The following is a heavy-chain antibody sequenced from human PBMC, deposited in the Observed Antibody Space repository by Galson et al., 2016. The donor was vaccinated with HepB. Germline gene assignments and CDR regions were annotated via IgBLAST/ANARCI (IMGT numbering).Heavy chain of an antibody. Sequence: SLRLSCAASGFSFNTYSMHWVRQAPGKGLEWVAAITSAGDKQYYTDSVRGRFTISRDNSNNMMYLQMNSLRPEDTSVYDYARDAMGRGSGRYAAFDYWGQGTLVAVSS. CDR1: GFSFNTYS. J-gene: IGHJ4*02. D-gene: IGHD1-26*01. V-gene: IGHV3-30*04. CDR2: ITSAGDKQ. CDR3: ARDAMGRGSGRYAAFDY.